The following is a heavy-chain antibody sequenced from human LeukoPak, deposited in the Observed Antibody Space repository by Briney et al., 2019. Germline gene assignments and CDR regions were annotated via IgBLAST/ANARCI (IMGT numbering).Heavy chain of an antibody. V-gene: IGHV1-69*06. CDR1: GGTFSIYA. CDR3: ARDGGYSSELYWFDP. D-gene: IGHD6-19*01. J-gene: IGHJ5*02. CDR2: IIPIFGTA. Sequence: SVKVSFKASGGTFSIYAISWVRQAPGQGREWMGGIIPIFGTANYAQKFQGRVTITADKSTSTAYMELSSLRSEDTAVYYCARDGGYSSELYWFDPWGQGTLVTVSS.